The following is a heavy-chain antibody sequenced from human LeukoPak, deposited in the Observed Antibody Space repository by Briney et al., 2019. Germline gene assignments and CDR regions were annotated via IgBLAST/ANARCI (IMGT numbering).Heavy chain of an antibody. V-gene: IGHV4-61*02. CDR1: GGSISSGSYY. J-gene: IGHJ5*02. CDR3: ARGAAGVWFDP. Sequence: SETLSLTCTVSGGSISSGSYYWSWIRQPAGKGLEWIGRIYTSGSTNYNPSLKSRVTISVDTSKNQFSLKLSSVTAADTAVHYCARGAAGVWFDPWGQGTLVTVSS. D-gene: IGHD1-14*01. CDR2: IYTSGST.